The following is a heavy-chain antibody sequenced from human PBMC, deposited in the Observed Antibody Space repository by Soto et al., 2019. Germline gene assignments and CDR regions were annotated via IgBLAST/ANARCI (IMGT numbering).Heavy chain of an antibody. CDR2: INSDGSST. D-gene: IGHD2-2*02. CDR1: GFTFSRYW. Sequence: VGSLRLSGAASGFTFSRYWMHWVRQAPGKGLVWVSRINSDGSSTSYADSVKGRFTISRDNAKNTLYLQMNSLRAEDTAVYYCARANCSSTSCYNYYYYGMDVWGQGTTVTVSS. J-gene: IGHJ6*02. CDR3: ARANCSSTSCYNYYYYGMDV. V-gene: IGHV3-74*01.